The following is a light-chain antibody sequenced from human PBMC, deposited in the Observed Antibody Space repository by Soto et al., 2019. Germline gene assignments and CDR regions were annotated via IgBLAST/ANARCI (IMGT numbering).Light chain of an antibody. CDR1: QSVSSNY. V-gene: IGKV3-20*01. Sequence: EIVLTQFPGTLSLSPGERATLSCRASQSVSSNYLAWYQQKPGQAPRLLIYGASSRATGIPDRFSGSGSGTDFTLTISRLEPEDFAVYYCQQYGSSPRFGGGTKVEIK. CDR3: QQYGSSPR. CDR2: GAS. J-gene: IGKJ4*01.